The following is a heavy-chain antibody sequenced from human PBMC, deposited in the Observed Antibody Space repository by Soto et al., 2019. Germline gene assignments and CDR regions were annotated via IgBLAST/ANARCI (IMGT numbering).Heavy chain of an antibody. Sequence: GGSLRLSCTASEFSFSDYYMSWIRQAPGKGLEWISYISSSASTMYYADSVKGRFTISRDNAKNSLYLQMNSLRAEDTAVYYCAARRMDYYDSSGYHNWFDPWGQGTLVTVSS. D-gene: IGHD3-22*01. V-gene: IGHV3-11*01. J-gene: IGHJ5*02. CDR3: AARRMDYYDSSGYHNWFDP. CDR2: ISSSASTM. CDR1: EFSFSDYY.